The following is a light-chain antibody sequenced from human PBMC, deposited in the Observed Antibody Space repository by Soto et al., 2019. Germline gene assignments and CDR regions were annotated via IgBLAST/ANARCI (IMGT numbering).Light chain of an antibody. V-gene: IGLV3-21*04. J-gene: IGLJ2*01. CDR3: QVWDSSSDHPGV. CDR2: YDS. Sequence: SYALTQPPSVSVAPGKTARITCGGNNIGSKSVHWYQQKPGQAPVLVIYYDSDRPSGIPERFSGSNSGNTATLTISRVEAGDEADYYCQVWDSSSDHPGVFGGGTKLTVL. CDR1: NIGSKS.